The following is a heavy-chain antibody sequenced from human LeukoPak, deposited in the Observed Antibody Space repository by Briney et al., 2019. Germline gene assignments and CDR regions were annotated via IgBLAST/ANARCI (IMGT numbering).Heavy chain of an antibody. CDR3: ARQEQYYDILTSNYREYYYYYMDV. J-gene: IGHJ6*03. Sequence: PGGSLRLSCAASGFTFSSYGMHWVRQAPGKGLEWVANIKKYGSETYYVDSVKGRFTVSRDTAKNSLYLQMNSLRGEDTAVYYCARQEQYYDILTSNYREYYYYYMDVWGKGTTVTVSS. CDR1: GFTFSSYG. D-gene: IGHD3-9*01. V-gene: IGHV3-7*01. CDR2: IKKYGSET.